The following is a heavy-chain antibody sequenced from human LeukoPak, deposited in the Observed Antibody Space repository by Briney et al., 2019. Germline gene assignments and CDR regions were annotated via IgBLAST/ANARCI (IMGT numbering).Heavy chain of an antibody. J-gene: IGHJ6*02. CDR1: GYTFTSYA. V-gene: IGHV3-30-3*01. D-gene: IGHD3-22*01. CDR2: ISYDGSNK. CDR3: ARESYDSSGSYYYGMDV. Sequence: SCKASGYTFTSYAMHWVRQAPGKGLEWVAVISYDGSNKYYADSVKGRFTISKDNSKNTLYLQMNSLRAEDTAVYYCARESYDSSGSYYYGMDVWGQGTTVTVSS.